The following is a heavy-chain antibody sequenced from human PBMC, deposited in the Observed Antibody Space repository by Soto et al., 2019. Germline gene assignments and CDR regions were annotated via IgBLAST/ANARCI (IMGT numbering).Heavy chain of an antibody. CDR1: GFTFSSYA. CDR2: ISYDGSNK. D-gene: IGHD6-13*01. CDR3: ARDVAAGGYYYYGMDV. Sequence: LRLSCAASGFTFSSYAMHWVRQAPGKGLEWVAVISYDGSNKYYADSVKGRFTISRGNSKNTLYLQMNSLRAEDTAVYYCARDVAAGGYYYYGMDVWGQGTTVTV. V-gene: IGHV3-30-3*01. J-gene: IGHJ6*02.